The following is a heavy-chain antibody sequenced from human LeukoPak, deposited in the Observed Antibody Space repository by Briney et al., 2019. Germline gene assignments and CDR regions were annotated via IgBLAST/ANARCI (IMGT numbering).Heavy chain of an antibody. J-gene: IGHJ4*02. V-gene: IGHV4-31*03. D-gene: IGHD1-26*01. CDR2: IYYGGST. CDR1: GGSISSGGFY. CDR3: ARGGSYGAYLDY. Sequence: PSETLSLTCTVSGGSISSGGFYWSWIRQHPGKGLEWIGYIYYGGSTYYNPSLKSRVTISVGTSKNQFSLKLSSVTAADTAVYYCARGGSYGAYLDYWGQGALVIVSS.